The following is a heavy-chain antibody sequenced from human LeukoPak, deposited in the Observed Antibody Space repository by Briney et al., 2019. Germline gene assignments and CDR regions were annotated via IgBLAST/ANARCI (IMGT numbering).Heavy chain of an antibody. CDR3: AREGAITMIVNGEAYFDY. V-gene: IGHV1-69*13. D-gene: IGHD3-22*01. CDR2: IIPIFGTA. Sequence: SVKVSCKASGGTFSSYAISWVRRAPGQGLEWMGGIIPIFGTANYAQKFQGRVTITADESTSTAYMELSSLRSEDTAVYYCAREGAITMIVNGEAYFDYWGQGTLVTVSS. CDR1: GGTFSSYA. J-gene: IGHJ4*02.